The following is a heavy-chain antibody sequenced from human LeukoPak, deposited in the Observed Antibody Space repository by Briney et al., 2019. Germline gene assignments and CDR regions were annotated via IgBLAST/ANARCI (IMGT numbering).Heavy chain of an antibody. V-gene: IGHV1-2*02. CDR2: INPNSGGT. Sequence: ASVKVSCKASGYTFTGYYMHWVRQAPGQGLEWMGWINPNSGGTNYAQKFQGRVTMTRDTSISTAYMELSRLRSDDTAVYYCARSKGVGSSSWYVTSSWFDPWGQGTLVTVSS. D-gene: IGHD6-13*01. J-gene: IGHJ5*02. CDR1: GYTFTGYY. CDR3: ARSKGVGSSSWYVTSSWFDP.